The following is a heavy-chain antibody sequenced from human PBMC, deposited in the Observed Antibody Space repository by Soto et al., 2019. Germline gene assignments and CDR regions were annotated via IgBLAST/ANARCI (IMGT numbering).Heavy chain of an antibody. D-gene: IGHD2-2*01. Sequence: GGSPRLSCAASGFTFSSYGMHWVRQAPGKGLEWVALIWFDGSDKYYVDSVKGRFTISRDNSKNTVHLQMNSLRVEDTAVYYCARLYCSSSSCYSVGAFDIRGQGTVVTVSS. CDR3: ARLYCSSSSCYSVGAFDI. CDR1: GFTFSSYG. CDR2: IWFDGSDK. J-gene: IGHJ3*02. V-gene: IGHV3-33*01.